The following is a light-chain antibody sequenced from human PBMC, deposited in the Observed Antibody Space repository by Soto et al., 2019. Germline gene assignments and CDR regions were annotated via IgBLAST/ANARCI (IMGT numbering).Light chain of an antibody. CDR3: QQSYSTPPN. V-gene: IGKV1-39*01. Sequence: IPMTQSPSSLSASVGDRVTLTCRTSRAINNYVNWYQHHPGRVPKLLIASPSILQAGVPSRFSAGGSGTHFALTINNLQPEDVATYYCQQSYSTPPNFGRGTKLEI. CDR2: SPS. CDR1: RAINNY. J-gene: IGKJ2*01.